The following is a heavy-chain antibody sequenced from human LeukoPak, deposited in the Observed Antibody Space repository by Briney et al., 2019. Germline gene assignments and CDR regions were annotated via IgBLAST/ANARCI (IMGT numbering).Heavy chain of an antibody. CDR2: IYSDGGT. D-gene: IGHD4-11*01. V-gene: IGHV3-53*01. CDR3: ARAETVAGSY. J-gene: IGHJ4*02. Sequence: GGSLRLSCAASGVRVSSHYMSWVRQAPGKGLEWVSVIYSDGGTNYADSVKGRFTISRDTSKNTLYLQMNSLRAEDTAAYYCARAETVAGSYWGQGTLVTVSS. CDR1: GVRVSSHY.